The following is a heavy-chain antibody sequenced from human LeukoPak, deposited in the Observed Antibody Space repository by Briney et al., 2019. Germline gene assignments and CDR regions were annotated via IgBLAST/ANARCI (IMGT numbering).Heavy chain of an antibody. CDR2: ISPDGSNK. V-gene: IGHV3-30*18. Sequence: PGGSLRLSCAASGFTFRTYGMHWLRQATVKGLEGGVVISPDGSNKHYADPVKGRFTISRDTSKNTLYLQMTSLRGEDTAVYYCAKDYLGGSHTFAIWGQGTMVTVSS. CDR3: AKDYLGGSHTFAI. D-gene: IGHD7-27*01. J-gene: IGHJ3*02. CDR1: GFTFRTYG.